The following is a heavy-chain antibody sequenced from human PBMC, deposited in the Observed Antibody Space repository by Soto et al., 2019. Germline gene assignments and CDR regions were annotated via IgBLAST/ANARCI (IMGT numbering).Heavy chain of an antibody. Sequence: ASVKVSCKASGYTFTSYDINWVRQATGQGLEWMGWMNPNSGNTGYAQKFQGRVTMTRNTSISTAYMELSSLRSEDTAVYYCARSNYYDSSGYYYRIDWFDPWGQGTLVTVSS. CDR2: MNPNSGNT. CDR1: GYTFTSYD. J-gene: IGHJ5*02. D-gene: IGHD3-22*01. CDR3: ARSNYYDSSGYYYRIDWFDP. V-gene: IGHV1-8*01.